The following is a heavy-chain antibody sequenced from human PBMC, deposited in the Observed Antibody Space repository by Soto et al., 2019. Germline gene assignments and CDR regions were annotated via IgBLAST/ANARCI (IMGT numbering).Heavy chain of an antibody. CDR3: ARAFIGVAGYFDY. CDR1: GFTFSNYW. CDR2: IYSGGDT. Sequence: PGGSLRLSCAASGFTFSNYWMHWVRRAPGKGLEWVSVIYSGGDTHYADSVKGRFTISRDNSKNTLYLQMNSLRAEDTAVYYCARAFIGVAGYFDYWGQGTPVTVSS. V-gene: IGHV3-66*01. D-gene: IGHD6-19*01. J-gene: IGHJ4*02.